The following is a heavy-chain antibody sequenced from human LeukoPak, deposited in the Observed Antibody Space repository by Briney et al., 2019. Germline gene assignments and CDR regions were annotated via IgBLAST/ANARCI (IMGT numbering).Heavy chain of an antibody. CDR3: ARVLRYCSSTSCYKGGGYFDY. D-gene: IGHD2-2*02. V-gene: IGHV4-34*01. CDR2: INHSGST. J-gene: IGHJ4*02. Sequence: SETLSLTCAVYGGSFSGYYWSWIRQPPGKGLEWIGEINHSGSTNYNPSLKSRVTISVDTSKNQFSLKLSSATAADTAVYYCARVLRYCSSTSCYKGGGYFDYWGQGTLVTVSS. CDR1: GGSFSGYY.